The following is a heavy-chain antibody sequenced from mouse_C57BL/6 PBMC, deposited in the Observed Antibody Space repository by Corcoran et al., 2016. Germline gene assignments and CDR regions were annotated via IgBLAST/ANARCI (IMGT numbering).Heavy chain of an antibody. CDR3: ARENSNYGYYAMDY. Sequence: QVQLKQSGAELVRPGASVKLSCKASGYTFTDYYINWVKQRPGQGLEWIARIYPGSGNTYYNEKFKGKATLTAEKSSSTAYMQLSSLTSEDSAVYFCARENSNYGYYAMDYWGQGTSVTVSS. D-gene: IGHD2-5*01. CDR1: GYTFTDYY. J-gene: IGHJ4*01. V-gene: IGHV1-76*01. CDR2: IYPGSGNT.